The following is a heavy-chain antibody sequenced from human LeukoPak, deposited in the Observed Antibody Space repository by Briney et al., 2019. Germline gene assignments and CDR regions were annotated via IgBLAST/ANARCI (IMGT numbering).Heavy chain of an antibody. CDR3: AKDSRIPDAFDI. Sequence: GRTLRFSCAASGFTFSSYGMSWVTQAPGKGLEWVSAISGSGGSTYYADSVRGRFTISRDNSKNTLYLQMNSLRAEDTAVYYCAKDSRIPDAFDIWGQGTMVTVSS. CDR2: ISGSGGST. J-gene: IGHJ3*02. V-gene: IGHV3-23*01. CDR1: GFTFSSYG.